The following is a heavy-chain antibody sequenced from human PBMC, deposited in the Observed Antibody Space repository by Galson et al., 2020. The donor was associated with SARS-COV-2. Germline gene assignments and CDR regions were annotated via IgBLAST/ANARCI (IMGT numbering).Heavy chain of an antibody. J-gene: IGHJ4*02. CDR1: GFKFSTYA. V-gene: IGHV3-30*01. Sequence: SLKISCAASGFKFSTYAMHWVRQAPAKGPEWVAVISYDGRTTYIADSVKGRFAISRDDSESSLFLQMNNLRVDDTAVYFCARDMYDFDFWSGPGYWGQGTLVTVSS. D-gene: IGHD3-3*01. CDR3: ARDMYDFDFWSGPGY. CDR2: ISYDGRTT.